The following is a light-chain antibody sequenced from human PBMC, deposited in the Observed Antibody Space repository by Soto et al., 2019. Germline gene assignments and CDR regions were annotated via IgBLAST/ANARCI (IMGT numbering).Light chain of an antibody. J-gene: IGKJ4*01. CDR3: QQSFTTPLT. CDR1: QSIINY. CDR2: AAS. V-gene: IGKV1-39*01. Sequence: DIQMTQSPSSLSASVGDRVTITCRASQSIINYLNWYQLRPGKAPRLLIYAASSLQSGVPSRFTGGGSGTPFTLTISNLQPEDSATYCCQQSFTTPLTFGGGTKVEIK.